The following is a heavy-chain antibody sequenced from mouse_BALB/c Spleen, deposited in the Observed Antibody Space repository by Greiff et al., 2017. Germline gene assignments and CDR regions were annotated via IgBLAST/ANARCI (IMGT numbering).Heavy chain of an antibody. J-gene: IGHJ4*01. D-gene: IGHD1-2*01. CDR3: AIRGLLRLRDYAMDY. V-gene: IGHV5-6-5*01. CDR1: GFTFSSYA. CDR2: ISSGGST. Sequence: EVQLVESGGGLVKPGGSLKLSCAASGFTFSSYAMSWVRQTPEKRLEWVASISSGGSTYYPDSVKGRLTISRDNARNILYLQMSSLRSEDTAMYYCAIRGLLRLRDYAMDYWGQGTSVTVSS.